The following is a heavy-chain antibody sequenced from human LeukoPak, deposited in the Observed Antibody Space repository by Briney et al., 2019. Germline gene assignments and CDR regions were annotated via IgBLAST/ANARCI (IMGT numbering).Heavy chain of an antibody. CDR2: IFTTGST. Sequence: SETPSLTCTVSGGSISSGSYYWSRVRQPAGKGLEWIGRIFTTGSTTYNPSLQSRLSMSVDMSKNQFSLNLISVTAADTAVYYCARARRVPKLRGVDWGSTWYFDLWGRGTLVTVSS. J-gene: IGHJ2*01. CDR1: GGSISSGSYY. V-gene: IGHV4-61*02. CDR3: ARARRVPKLRGVDWGSTWYFDL. D-gene: IGHD3-10*01.